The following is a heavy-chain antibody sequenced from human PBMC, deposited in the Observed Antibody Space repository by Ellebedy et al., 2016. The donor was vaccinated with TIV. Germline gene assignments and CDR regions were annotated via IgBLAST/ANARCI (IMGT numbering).Heavy chain of an antibody. V-gene: IGHV3-11*01. J-gene: IGHJ5*02. CDR1: GFTLSDYY. CDR3: ARRLYSGGFNP. CDR2: ISSSSDPI. D-gene: IGHD6-25*01. Sequence: GGSLRLSXEVSGFTLSDYYMTWIRQAPGKGLEWVSYISSSSDPIYYADSVKGRFTISRDNFKSTLNLQMNSLRVEDTAVYYCARRLYSGGFNPWGQGTLVTVSS.